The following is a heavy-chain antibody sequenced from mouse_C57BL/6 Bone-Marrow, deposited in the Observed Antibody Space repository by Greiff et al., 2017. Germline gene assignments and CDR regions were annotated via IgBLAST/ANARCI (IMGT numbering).Heavy chain of an antibody. CDR3: ARGGLRRGFAY. Sequence: QVQLQQPGAELVKPGASVKLSCKASGYTFTSYWMQWVKQRPGQGLEWIGEIDPSDSYTNYNQKLKGKATLTVDTSSSTAYMQLSSLTSEDSAVYYCARGGLRRGFAYWGQGTLVTVSA. D-gene: IGHD2-2*01. J-gene: IGHJ3*01. V-gene: IGHV1-50*01. CDR1: GYTFTSYW. CDR2: IDPSDSYT.